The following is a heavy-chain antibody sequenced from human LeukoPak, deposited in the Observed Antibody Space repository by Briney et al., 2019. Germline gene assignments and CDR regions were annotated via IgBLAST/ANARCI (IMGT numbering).Heavy chain of an antibody. D-gene: IGHD5-24*01. CDR2: ISGSAYST. J-gene: IGHJ6*03. CDR3: AKNIWTEMATIYYYMDV. CDR1: GFTFSSYS. V-gene: IGHV3-23*01. Sequence: GGSLRLSCAASGFTFSSYSMSWVRQAPGKGLEWVSAISGSAYSTYYADSVKGRFTISRDNSKNTLYLQMNSLRAEDTAVYYCAKNIWTEMATIYYYMDVWGKGTTVTVSS.